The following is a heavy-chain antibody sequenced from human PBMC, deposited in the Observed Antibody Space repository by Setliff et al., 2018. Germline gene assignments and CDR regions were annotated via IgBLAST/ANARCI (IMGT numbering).Heavy chain of an antibody. V-gene: IGHV3-23*01. D-gene: IGHD2-2*01. J-gene: IGHJ4*02. CDR3: AKDRRRVEVPAAMRYYFDY. Sequence: GGSLRLSCAASGFTCTVSGGSISSGNYYWSWVRQAPGKGLEWVSTISGSGGSTYYADSVKGRFTISRDNSKNTLYLQMNSLRAEDTAVYYCAKDRRRVEVPAAMRYYFDYWGQGTLVTVSS. CDR1: GFTCTVSGGS. CDR2: ISGSGGST.